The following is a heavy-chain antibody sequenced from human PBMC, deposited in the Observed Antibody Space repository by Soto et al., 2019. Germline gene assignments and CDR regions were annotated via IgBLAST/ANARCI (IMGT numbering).Heavy chain of an antibody. D-gene: IGHD4-17*01. J-gene: IGHJ5*02. Sequence: LSLTCTVSGGAIISYYWSWIRQPPGKGLECIGYIYYSGSTNYNPSLKSRVTISVDTSKSQFSLKLSSVTAADTAVYYCARDKFQTTAWFALWGQGTLVLV. CDR1: GGAIISYY. CDR3: ARDKFQTTAWFAL. CDR2: IYYSGST. V-gene: IGHV4-59*01.